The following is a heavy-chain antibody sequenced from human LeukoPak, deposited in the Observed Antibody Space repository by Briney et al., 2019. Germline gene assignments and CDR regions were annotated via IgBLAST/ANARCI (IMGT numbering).Heavy chain of an antibody. CDR1: GFTFDDYG. CDR3: ARVLYYYDSSGYFDY. Sequence: RAGGSPRLSCAASGFTFDDYGMSWVRQAPGKGLEWVSGINWNGGSTGYADSVKGRFTISRDNAKNSLYLQMNSLRAEDTALYYCARVLYYYDSSGYFDYWGQGTLVTVSS. CDR2: INWNGGST. V-gene: IGHV3-20*04. J-gene: IGHJ4*02. D-gene: IGHD3-22*01.